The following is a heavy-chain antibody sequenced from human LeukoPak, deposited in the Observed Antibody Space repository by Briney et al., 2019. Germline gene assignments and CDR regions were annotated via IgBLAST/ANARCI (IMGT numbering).Heavy chain of an antibody. CDR1: GFTFSSYA. CDR3: ARPKVTVAGTGLAY. V-gene: IGHV3-30-3*01. J-gene: IGHJ4*02. CDR2: ISYDGSNK. Sequence: GGSLRLSCAASGFTFSSYAMHWVRQAPGKGLEWVAVISYDGSNKYYADSVKGRFTISRDNSKNTLYLQMNSLRAEDTAVYYCARPKVTVAGTGLAYWGQGTLVTVSS. D-gene: IGHD6-19*01.